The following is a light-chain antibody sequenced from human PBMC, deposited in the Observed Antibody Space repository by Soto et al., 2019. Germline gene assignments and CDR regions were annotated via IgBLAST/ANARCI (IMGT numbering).Light chain of an antibody. CDR1: SSNIGAGYD. CDR2: GNS. CDR3: QSYESSLLAPYV. J-gene: IGLJ1*01. Sequence: QSVLTQPPSVSGAPGQRVTISCTGSSSNIGAGYDVHWYQQLPGTAPKLLIYGNSNRPSGVPDRFSGSKSGTSASLAITGLQAEYEADYYCQSYESSLLAPYVVVTG. V-gene: IGLV1-40*01.